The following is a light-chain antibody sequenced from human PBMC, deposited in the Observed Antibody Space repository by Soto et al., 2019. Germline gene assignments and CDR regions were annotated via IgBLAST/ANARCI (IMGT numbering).Light chain of an antibody. V-gene: IGKV3D-15*01. CDR1: QSVSSN. Sequence: EIVLPQSPGTLSLSPGKRATLSCRASQSVSSNLAWYQQKPGQAPRLLIYGASTRATGIPARFSGSGSGTEFTLTISSLQSEDFAVYYCQQYNNWPLLTFGGGTKVDIK. CDR2: GAS. CDR3: QQYNNWPLLT. J-gene: IGKJ4*01.